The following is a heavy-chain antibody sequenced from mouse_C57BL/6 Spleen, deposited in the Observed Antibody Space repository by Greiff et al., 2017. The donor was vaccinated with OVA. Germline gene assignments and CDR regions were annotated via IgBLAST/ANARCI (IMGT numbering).Heavy chain of an antibody. V-gene: IGHV5-6*01. CDR3: ARMVTTAHFDY. CDR1: GFTFSSYG. CDR2: ISSGGSYT. D-gene: IGHD2-3*01. Sequence: EVQGVESGGDLVKPGGSLKLSCAASGFTFSSYGMSWVRQTPDKRLEWVATISSGGSYTYYPDSVKGRFTISRDNAKNTLYLQMSSLKSEDTAMYYCARMVTTAHFDYWGQGTTLTVSS. J-gene: IGHJ2*01.